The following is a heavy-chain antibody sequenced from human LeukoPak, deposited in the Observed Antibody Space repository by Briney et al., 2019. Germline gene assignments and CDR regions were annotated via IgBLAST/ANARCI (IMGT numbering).Heavy chain of an antibody. CDR2: IYNSGST. V-gene: IGHV4-59*08. D-gene: IGHD4-23*01. J-gene: IGHJ4*02. Sequence: SETLSLTCTVSGGSISSINSNYCSWIRQPPGKGLEWIGYIYNSGSTNYNPSLKSRVTISVDTSKNQFSLKLSSVTAADTAVYYCARQAGGNSGPSDYWGQGTVVTVSS. CDR1: GGSISSINSNY. CDR3: ARQAGGNSGPSDY.